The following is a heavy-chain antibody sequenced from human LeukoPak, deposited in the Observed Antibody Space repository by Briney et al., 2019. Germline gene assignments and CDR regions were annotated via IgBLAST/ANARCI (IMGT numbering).Heavy chain of an antibody. CDR1: GGSISSGDYY. V-gene: IGHV4-30-4*01. Sequence: PSETLSLTCTVSGGSISSGDYYWSWIRQPPGKGLEWIGYIYYSGSTYYNPSLKSRVTISVDTSKNQLSLKLSSVTAADTAVYYCARVYCSSTSCLFGYWGQGTLVTVSS. D-gene: IGHD2-2*01. CDR2: IYYSGST. J-gene: IGHJ4*02. CDR3: ARVYCSSTSCLFGY.